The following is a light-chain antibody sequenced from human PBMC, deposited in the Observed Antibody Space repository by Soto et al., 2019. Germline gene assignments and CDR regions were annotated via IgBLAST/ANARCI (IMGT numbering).Light chain of an antibody. CDR1: QDISNY. CDR3: QQYNSYSIT. J-gene: IGKJ5*01. V-gene: IGKV1-5*03. Sequence: DIQMTQSPSSLSASVGDRVTIAVQASQDISNYLHWYQQKPGKAPKLLIYKASSLESGVPSRFSGSGSGTEFTLAISSLQPDDFATYYCQQYNSYSITFGQGTRLEIK. CDR2: KAS.